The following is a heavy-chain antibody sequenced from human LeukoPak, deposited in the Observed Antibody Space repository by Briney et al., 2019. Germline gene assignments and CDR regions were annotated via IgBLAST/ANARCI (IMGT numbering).Heavy chain of an antibody. CDR2: IYHSGST. CDR3: ARGFLPYYDSSGYYIDY. Sequence: PSGTLSLTCAVSGGSISSSNWWSWVRQPPGKGLEWIGEIYHSGSTNYNPSLKSRVTISVDKSKNQFSLKLSSVTAADTAVYYCARGFLPYYDSSGYYIDYWGQGTLVTVSS. CDR1: GGSISSSNW. J-gene: IGHJ4*02. V-gene: IGHV4-4*02. D-gene: IGHD3-22*01.